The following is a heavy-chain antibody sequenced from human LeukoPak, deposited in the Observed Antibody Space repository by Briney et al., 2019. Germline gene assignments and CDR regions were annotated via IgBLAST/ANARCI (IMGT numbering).Heavy chain of an antibody. J-gene: IGHJ4*02. CDR3: VRYGSGSSRQFDY. Sequence: GGSLRLSRAASGFTFSNYWMSWVRQAPGKGLEWVANIKEDGIDKYYVGSVRGRFTISRDNAKNSLYLQMNSLRAEDTAIYYCVRYGSGSSRQFDYWGQGTLVTVSS. D-gene: IGHD3-10*01. CDR1: GFTFSNYW. V-gene: IGHV3-7*03. CDR2: IKEDGIDK.